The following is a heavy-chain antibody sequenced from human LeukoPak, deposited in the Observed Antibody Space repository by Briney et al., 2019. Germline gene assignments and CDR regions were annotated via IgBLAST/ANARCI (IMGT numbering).Heavy chain of an antibody. V-gene: IGHV4-39*01. CDR2: MSYSGST. D-gene: IGHD5-12*01. CDR1: GDSVTSSSYY. CDR3: ARHSRSGYSAYASAFDV. J-gene: IGHJ3*01. Sequence: SETLSLTCTVSGDSVTSSSYYWDWIGQSPGKGLEWIGSMSYSGSTYYNPSLKSRVTISVDTSKNQFSLKLSSVTAADTAVYYCARHSRSGYSAYASAFDVWGQGSMVTVSS.